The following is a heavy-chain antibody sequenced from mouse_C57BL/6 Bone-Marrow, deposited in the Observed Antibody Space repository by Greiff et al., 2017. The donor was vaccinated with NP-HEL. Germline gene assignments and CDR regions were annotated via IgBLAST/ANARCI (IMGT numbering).Heavy chain of an antibody. CDR2: IYPGSGST. D-gene: IGHD2-2*01. J-gene: IGHJ2*01. CDR3: ARSLWLRSYYFDY. V-gene: IGHV1-55*01. Sequence: QVHVKQSGAELVKPGASVKMSCKASGYTFTSYWITWVKQRPGQGLEWIGDIYPGSGSTNYNEKFKSKATLTVDTSSSTAYMQLSSLTSEDSAVYYCARSLWLRSYYFDYWGQGTTLTVSS. CDR1: GYTFTSYW.